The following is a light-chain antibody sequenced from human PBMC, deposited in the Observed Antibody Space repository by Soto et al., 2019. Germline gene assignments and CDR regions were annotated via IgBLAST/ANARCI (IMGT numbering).Light chain of an antibody. V-gene: IGKV3-15*01. Sequence: EIVMTQSPATLSVSPGERATLSCRANQSVSDNLAWYQQRLGQAPRLLIYGASTRATGIPARFSGSGSGTDFTLTISSLQSDDFAFYYCQQYNNWPLAFGARTKVEIK. J-gene: IGKJ4*01. CDR2: GAS. CDR1: QSVSDN. CDR3: QQYNNWPLA.